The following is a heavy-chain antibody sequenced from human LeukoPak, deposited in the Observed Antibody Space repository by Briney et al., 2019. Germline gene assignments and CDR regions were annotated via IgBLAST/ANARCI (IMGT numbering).Heavy chain of an antibody. CDR3: AKDSDVGVGGDSQH. J-gene: IGHJ1*01. Sequence: GGSLRLSCAASGFTFSSYAMSWVRQAPGKGLEWVSAISGSGGSTYYADSVKGRFTISRDNSKNTLYLQMNSLRAEDTAVYYCAKDSDVGVGGDSQHWGQGTLVTVSS. V-gene: IGHV3-23*01. CDR2: ISGSGGST. D-gene: IGHD1-26*01. CDR1: GFTFSSYA.